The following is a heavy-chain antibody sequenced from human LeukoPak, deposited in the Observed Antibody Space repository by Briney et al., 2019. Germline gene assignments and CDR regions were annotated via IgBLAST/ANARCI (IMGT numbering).Heavy chain of an antibody. V-gene: IGHV3-23*01. CDR2: ISGSGGST. Sequence: GGSLRLSCAASGFTFSSYAMSWVRQAPGKGLEWVSAISGSGGSTYYADSVKGRFTISRDNSKNTLYLQMNSLRAEDTAVYYCAKXSXXAXXXXXXXDYWXXXTXVTVS. D-gene: IGHD1-26*01. CDR1: GFTFSSYA. J-gene: IGHJ4*01. CDR3: AKXSXXAXXXXXXXDY.